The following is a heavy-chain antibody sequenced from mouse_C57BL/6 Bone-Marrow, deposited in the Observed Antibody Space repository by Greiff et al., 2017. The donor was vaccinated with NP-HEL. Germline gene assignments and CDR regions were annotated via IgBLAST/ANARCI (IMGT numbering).Heavy chain of an antibody. CDR3: AREDSSGYDFDY. Sequence: QVQLQQPGAELVRPGPSVKLSCKASGYTFTSYWMHWVKQRPGQGLEWIGVIDPSDSYTNYNQKFKGKATLTVDTSSSTAYMQLSSLTSEDSAVYYCAREDSSGYDFDYWGQGTTLTVSS. CDR2: IDPSDSYT. CDR1: GYTFTSYW. J-gene: IGHJ2*01. D-gene: IGHD3-2*02. V-gene: IGHV1-59*01.